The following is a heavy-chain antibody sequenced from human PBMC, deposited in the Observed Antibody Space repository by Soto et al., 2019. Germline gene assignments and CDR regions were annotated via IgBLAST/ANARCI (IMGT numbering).Heavy chain of an antibody. CDR2: IYHSGST. D-gene: IGHD5-18*01. V-gene: IGHV4-4*02. Sequence: SETLSLTCAVSGGSISSSNWWSWVRQPPGKGLEWIGEIYHSGSTNYNPSLKSRVTISVDKSKNQFSLKLSSVTAADTAVYYCAREGVPWGVVDTAMVQNYYYYYGMDVWGQGTTVTVSS. CDR1: GGSISSSNW. J-gene: IGHJ6*02. CDR3: AREGVPWGVVDTAMVQNYYYYYGMDV.